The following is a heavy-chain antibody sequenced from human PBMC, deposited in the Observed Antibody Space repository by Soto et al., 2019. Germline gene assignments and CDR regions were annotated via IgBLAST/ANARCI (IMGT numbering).Heavy chain of an antibody. V-gene: IGHV2-5*02. Sequence: QITLKESGPTVVKPTQTLTLTCTFSGFSLNTYGVGVAWIRQPPGKALEWLALIYWDDDDRYSPSLRSRLIITKETSKNQVVLTITNMDPMDTATYYCAHRRKDSGSHNAFDVWGQGTMVTVSS. CDR3: AHRRKDSGSHNAFDV. CDR2: IYWDDDD. CDR1: GFSLNTYGVG. J-gene: IGHJ3*01. D-gene: IGHD3-22*01.